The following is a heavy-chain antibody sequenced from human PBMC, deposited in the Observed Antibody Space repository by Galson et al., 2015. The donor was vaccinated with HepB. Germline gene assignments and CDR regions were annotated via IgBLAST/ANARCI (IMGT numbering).Heavy chain of an antibody. V-gene: IGHV3-23*01. D-gene: IGHD3-22*01. CDR3: AKDMAHYYDSSGKGDY. CDR2: ISGSGGST. CDR1: GFTFSSYA. J-gene: IGHJ4*02. Sequence: SLRLSCAASGFTFSSYAMSWVRQAPGKGLEWVSAISGSGGSTYYADSVKGRFTISRDNSKNTLYLQMNSLRAEDTAVYYCAKDMAHYYDSSGKGDYWGQGTLVTVSS.